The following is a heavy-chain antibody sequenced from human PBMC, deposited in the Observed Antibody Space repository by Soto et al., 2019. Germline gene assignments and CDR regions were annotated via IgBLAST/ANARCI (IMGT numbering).Heavy chain of an antibody. D-gene: IGHD6-13*01. V-gene: IGHV1-18*01. Sequence: QVQLVQSEAEVKKPGASVKVSCKASGYIFTNYGLSWVRQAPGQGLEWMAWISPYDGNTHYAQNLQGRVTVTTDTSXSXDYMELGSLRSDDTAVYFCARDDRAAAAGTTYYFDYWGQGTLVTVSS. CDR2: ISPYDGNT. J-gene: IGHJ4*02. CDR1: GYIFTNYG. CDR3: ARDDRAAAAGTTYYFDY.